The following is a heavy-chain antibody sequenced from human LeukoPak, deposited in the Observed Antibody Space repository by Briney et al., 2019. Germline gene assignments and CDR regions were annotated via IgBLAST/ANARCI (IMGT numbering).Heavy chain of an antibody. CDR2: IYSGDST. Sequence: PGGSLRLSCAASGFTVSTNYMSWVRQAPGKGLEWVSVIYSGDSTYYADSVKGRFTISRDNSKNTLYLQMNSLRAEDTAVYYCARDPGSQYPGDHWGQGTLVTVSS. V-gene: IGHV3-66*01. CDR3: ARDPGSQYPGDH. D-gene: IGHD4-11*01. CDR1: GFTVSTNY. J-gene: IGHJ4*02.